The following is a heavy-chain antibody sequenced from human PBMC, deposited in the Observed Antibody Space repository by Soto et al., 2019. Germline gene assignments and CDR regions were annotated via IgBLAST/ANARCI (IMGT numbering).Heavy chain of an antibody. CDR2: INAGNGNT. V-gene: IGHV1-3*01. CDR3: ARDGLGYYDFWSGYYKGNWFDP. J-gene: IGHJ5*02. D-gene: IGHD3-3*01. CDR1: GYTFTSYA. Sequence: ASVKVSCKASGYTFTSYAMHWVRQAPGQRLEWMGWINAGNGNTKYSQKFQGRVTITRDTSASTAYMELSSLRSEDTAVYYCARDGLGYYDFWSGYYKGNWFDPWGQGTLVTVSS.